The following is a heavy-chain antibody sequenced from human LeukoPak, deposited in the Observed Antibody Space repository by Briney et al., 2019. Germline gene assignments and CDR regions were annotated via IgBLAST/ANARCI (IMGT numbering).Heavy chain of an antibody. CDR3: ARTMAF. Sequence: PGGSLRLSCTASGFTFSSYEMNWVRQAPGKGLEWVSDISSSGSPIYYADSVKGRFTVSRDNAKNSLYLQMNSLRAEDTAVYYCARTMAFWGHGTLVAVSS. CDR1: GFTFSSYE. J-gene: IGHJ4*01. V-gene: IGHV3-48*03. CDR2: ISSSGSPI. D-gene: IGHD5-24*01.